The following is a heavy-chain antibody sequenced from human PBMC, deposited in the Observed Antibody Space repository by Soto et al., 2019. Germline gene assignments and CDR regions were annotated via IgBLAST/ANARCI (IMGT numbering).Heavy chain of an antibody. D-gene: IGHD1-26*01. CDR3: ARDRLKAGSYYYYYGMDV. Sequence: ASVKVSCKASGCTFTSYGISWVRQAPGQGLEWMGWISAYNGNTNYAQKLQGRVTMTTDTSTSTAYMELRSLRSDDTAVYYCARDRLKAGSYYYYYGMDVWGQGTTVTVSS. CDR2: ISAYNGNT. V-gene: IGHV1-18*01. J-gene: IGHJ6*02. CDR1: GCTFTSYG.